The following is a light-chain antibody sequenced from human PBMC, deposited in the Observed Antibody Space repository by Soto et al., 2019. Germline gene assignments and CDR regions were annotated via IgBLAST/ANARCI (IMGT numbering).Light chain of an antibody. CDR2: GAS. CDR1: QSIASN. V-gene: IGKV3-15*01. CDR3: QQYHNWPPQYS. Sequence: EIVMMQSPDTLSVSPGERATLSCRASQSIASNLAWYQQNPGQAPSLLIHGASNRATGVPARFSGSGSGTEFTLTISSLQSEDFAVYFCQQYHNWPPQYSFGQGTKLQIK. J-gene: IGKJ2*03.